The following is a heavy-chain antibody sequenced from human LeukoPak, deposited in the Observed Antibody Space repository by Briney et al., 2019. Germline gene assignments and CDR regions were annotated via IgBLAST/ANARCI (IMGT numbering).Heavy chain of an antibody. D-gene: IGHD3-16*01. J-gene: IGHJ4*02. CDR2: IWYDGSDK. CDR1: GFTFRNYG. Sequence: GGSLRLSCAASGFTFRNYGMHWVRQAPGKGLEWVAVIWYDGSDKYHADSVKGRFTISRDNSKNTLYLQMNSLRVEDTAVYYCARPVVLGAYLRGAYYFDSWGQGTLVTVSS. CDR3: ARPVVLGAYLRGAYYFDS. V-gene: IGHV3-33*01.